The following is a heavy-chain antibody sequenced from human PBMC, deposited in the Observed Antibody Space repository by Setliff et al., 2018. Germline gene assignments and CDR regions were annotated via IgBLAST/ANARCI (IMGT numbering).Heavy chain of an antibody. V-gene: IGHV1-18*01. D-gene: IGHD5-12*01. Sequence: ASVKVSCKVSGYDFRGHGINWVRQAPGQGPEWMGWISPYSGSASYAEKVQDRVTMTADTSTNTAYLEVRSLRSDDTAIYYCARSSRSGYYHQWDSFDLWGQGTRVTVSS. CDR2: ISPYSGSA. CDR3: ARSSRSGYYHQWDSFDL. CDR1: GYDFRGHG. J-gene: IGHJ3*01.